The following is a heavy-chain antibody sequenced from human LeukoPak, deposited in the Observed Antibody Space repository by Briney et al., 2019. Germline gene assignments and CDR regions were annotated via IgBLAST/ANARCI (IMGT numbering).Heavy chain of an antibody. CDR3: ARGKRGFYVFDY. Sequence: SETLSLTCTVSGGSISSGGYYWSWIRQHPGKGLEWIVYIYYSVSTYYNPSLKSRVTISVDTSKNQFSLKLSSVTAADTAVYYCARGKRGFYVFDYWGQGTLVTVSS. CDR1: GGSISSGGYY. D-gene: IGHD5/OR15-5a*01. V-gene: IGHV4-31*03. J-gene: IGHJ4*02. CDR2: IYYSVST.